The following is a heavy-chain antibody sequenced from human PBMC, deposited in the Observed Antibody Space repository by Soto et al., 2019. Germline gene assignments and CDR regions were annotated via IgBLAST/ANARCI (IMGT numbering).Heavy chain of an antibody. CDR3: VKRSSSSWYVPSYFDY. Sequence: PGGSLRLSCSASGFTFSSYAMHWVRQAPGKGLEYVSAISSNGGSTYYADSVKGRFTISRDNSKNTLYLQMSSLRAEDTAVYYCVKRSSSSWYVPSYFDYWGQGTLVTVSS. CDR1: GFTFSSYA. V-gene: IGHV3-64D*08. D-gene: IGHD6-13*01. CDR2: ISSNGGST. J-gene: IGHJ4*02.